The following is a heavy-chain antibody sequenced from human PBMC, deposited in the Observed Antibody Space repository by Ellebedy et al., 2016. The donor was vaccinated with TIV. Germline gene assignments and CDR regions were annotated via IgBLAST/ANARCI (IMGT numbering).Heavy chain of an antibody. CDR2: ISNTGRT. D-gene: IGHD3-10*01. J-gene: IGHJ4*02. Sequence: MPSETLSLTCNVSGASISSSYWSWIRQTPGKGLEWIGYISNTGRTNYNHSLQSRVTISVDTSRNQFSLKLRSATAADTAVYYCARDRRGSYDYWGQGTLITVSS. V-gene: IGHV4-59*01. CDR1: GASISSSY. CDR3: ARDRRGSYDY.